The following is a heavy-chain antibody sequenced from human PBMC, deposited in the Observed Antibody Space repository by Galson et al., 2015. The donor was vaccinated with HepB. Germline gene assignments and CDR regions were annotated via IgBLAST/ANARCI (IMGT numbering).Heavy chain of an antibody. D-gene: IGHD1-26*01. Sequence: LSLTCTVSGGSISSDDYYWSWIRQPPGKGLEWIGYIYYSGSTYYNPSLKSRVTISVDTSKNQFSLKLSSVTAADTAVYYCARAYVELYYYYYGMDVWGQGTTVTVSS. CDR2: IYYSGST. V-gene: IGHV4-30-4*01. CDR1: GGSISSDDYY. CDR3: ARAYVELYYYYYGMDV. J-gene: IGHJ6*02.